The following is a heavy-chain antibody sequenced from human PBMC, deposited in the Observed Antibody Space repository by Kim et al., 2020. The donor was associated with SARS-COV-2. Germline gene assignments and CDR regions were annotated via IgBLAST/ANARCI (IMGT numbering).Heavy chain of an antibody. CDR1: GYSFTSYW. D-gene: IGHD3-10*01. Sequence: GESLKISCKGSGYSFTSYWIGWVRQMPGKGLEWLGIIYPGDSDTRYSPSFQGQVTISADKSISTAYLQWGSLKASDTAMYYCARHGTVGGAGSSNFDYWGQGTLVTVSS. CDR3: ARHGTVGGAGSSNFDY. CDR2: IYPGDSDT. J-gene: IGHJ4*02. V-gene: IGHV5-51*01.